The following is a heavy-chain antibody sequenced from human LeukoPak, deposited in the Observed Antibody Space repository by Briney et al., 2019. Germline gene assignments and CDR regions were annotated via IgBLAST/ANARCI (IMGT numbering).Heavy chain of an antibody. CDR1: GFTFSSYS. CDR3: ARVPFNPRYCSGGSCYGRHYYYGMDV. CDR2: ISSSSSYI. J-gene: IGHJ6*02. D-gene: IGHD2-15*01. Sequence: PGGSLRLSCAASGFTFSSYSMNWVRQAPGKGLEWVSTISSSSSYIYYADSVKGRFTISRDNAKNSLYLQMNSLRAEDTAVYYCARVPFNPRYCSGGSCYGRHYYYGMDVWGQGTTVTVSS. V-gene: IGHV3-21*01.